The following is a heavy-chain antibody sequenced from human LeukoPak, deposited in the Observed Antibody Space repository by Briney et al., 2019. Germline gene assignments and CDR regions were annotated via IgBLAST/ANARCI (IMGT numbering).Heavy chain of an antibody. CDR1: GYTFTSYY. Sequence: ASVKVSCKASGYTFTSYYMHWVRQAPGQGLEWMGWINPNSGGTNYAQKFQGRVNMTRDTSISTAYMELSRLRSDDTAVYHCARGPPKAMVRGPIDPWGQGTLVTVSS. V-gene: IGHV1-2*02. J-gene: IGHJ5*02. CDR3: ARGPPKAMVRGPIDP. D-gene: IGHD3-10*01. CDR2: INPNSGGT.